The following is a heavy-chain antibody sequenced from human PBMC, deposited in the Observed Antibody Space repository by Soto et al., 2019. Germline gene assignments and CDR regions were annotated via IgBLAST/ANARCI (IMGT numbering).Heavy chain of an antibody. CDR2: INPNSGGT. D-gene: IGHD3-22*01. V-gene: IGHV1-2*02. CDR1: GGTFSSYA. CDR3: ARDPPSGYYDSSGYDY. J-gene: IGHJ4*02. Sequence: QVQLVQSGAEVKKPGSSVKVSCKASGGTFSSYAISWVRQAPGQGLEWMGGINPNSGGTNYAQKFQGRVTMTRDTSISTAYMELSRLRSDDTAVYYCARDPPSGYYDSSGYDYWGQGTLVTVSS.